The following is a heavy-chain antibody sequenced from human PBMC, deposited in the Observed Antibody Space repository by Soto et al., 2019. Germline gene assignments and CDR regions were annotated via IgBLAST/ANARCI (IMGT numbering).Heavy chain of an antibody. Sequence: PGESLKISCKGSGYSFTSYWIGWVRQMPGKGLEWMGRIDPSDSYTNYSPSFQGHVTISADKSISTAYLQWSSLKASDTAMYYCARRRYCSGGSCFQTLSWGQGTLVTVS. D-gene: IGHD2-15*01. CDR3: ARRRYCSGGSCFQTLS. CDR2: IDPSDSYT. J-gene: IGHJ5*02. CDR1: GYSFTSYW. V-gene: IGHV5-10-1*01.